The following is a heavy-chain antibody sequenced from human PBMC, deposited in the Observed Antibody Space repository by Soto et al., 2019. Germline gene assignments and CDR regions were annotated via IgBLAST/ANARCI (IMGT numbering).Heavy chain of an antibody. V-gene: IGHV1-3*01. CDR2: INAGNGNT. Sequence: ASVKVSCKASGYTFTSYAMHWVRQAPGQRLEWMGWINAGNGNTKYSQKFQGRVTITRDTSASTAYMELSSLRSEDTAVYYCARAKGRITIISNWFDPWGQGTLVTVS. CDR3: ARAKGRITIISNWFDP. J-gene: IGHJ5*02. D-gene: IGHD3-3*01. CDR1: GYTFTSYA.